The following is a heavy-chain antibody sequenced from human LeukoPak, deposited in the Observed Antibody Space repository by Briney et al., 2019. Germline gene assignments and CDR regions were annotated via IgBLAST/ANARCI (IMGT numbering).Heavy chain of an antibody. CDR3: ARVERYNGDYGWFDH. CDR1: GGSISSYY. J-gene: IGHJ5*02. V-gene: IGHV4-4*07. Sequence: SETLSLTCTVSGGSISSYYWSWIRQPAGKGLEWIGRIYTSGITNYNPSLKSRVTMSVDTSKNQFSLKLTAVTAADTAVYYCARVERYNGDYGWFDHWGQGTLVTVSS. CDR2: IYTSGIT. D-gene: IGHD4-17*01.